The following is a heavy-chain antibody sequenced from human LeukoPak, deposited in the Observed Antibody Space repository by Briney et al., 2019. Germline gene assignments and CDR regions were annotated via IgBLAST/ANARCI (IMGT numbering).Heavy chain of an antibody. CDR3: ARHPIWSSGYGPFDY. J-gene: IGHJ4*02. V-gene: IGHV4-39*01. Sequence: PSETLSLTCTVSGGSISSSSYYWGWIRQPPGKGLEWIGSIYYSGSTYYIPSLKSRVTISVDTSKNQFSLKLSSVTAADTAVYYCARHPIWSSGYGPFDYWGQGTLVTVSS. CDR2: IYYSGST. D-gene: IGHD3-22*01. CDR1: GGSISSSSYY.